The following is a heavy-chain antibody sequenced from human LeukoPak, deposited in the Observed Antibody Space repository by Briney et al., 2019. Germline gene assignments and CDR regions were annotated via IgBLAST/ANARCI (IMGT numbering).Heavy chain of an antibody. J-gene: IGHJ3*02. CDR3: IRGGIRVSGIDAFDI. Sequence: HPGGSLRLSCAASGFTFRDYDMHWVRQVPGRGLEWVSAIGIRDDTHYPDSVKGRFTISRENAKNSLYPQMNTLRDGDTAMYYCIRGGIRVSGIDAFDIWGQGTMVTVSS. CDR2: IGIRDDT. V-gene: IGHV3-13*01. D-gene: IGHD5/OR15-5a*01. CDR1: GFTFRDYD.